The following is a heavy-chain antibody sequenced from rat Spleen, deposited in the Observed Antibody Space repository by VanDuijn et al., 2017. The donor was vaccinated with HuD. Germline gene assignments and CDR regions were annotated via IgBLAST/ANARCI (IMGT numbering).Heavy chain of an antibody. CDR3: ARHWYYSGEGYFAV. Sequence: QVQLKESGPGLMQPSETLSLTCSVSGFSLTTNGVGWVRQLLGKGLGWMGTIWAAGIPKYNSAVQSRLIINRDTAKSQIFLKMNSPQPEDTGPDYRARHWYYSGEGYFAVWGPGTMVTVFS. V-gene: IGHV2-72*01. CDR1: GFSLTTNG. J-gene: IGHJ1*01. D-gene: IGHD1-1*01. CDR2: IWAAGIP.